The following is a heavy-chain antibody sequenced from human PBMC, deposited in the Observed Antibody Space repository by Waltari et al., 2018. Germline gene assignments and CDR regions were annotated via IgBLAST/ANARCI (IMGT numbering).Heavy chain of an antibody. D-gene: IGHD6-13*01. Sequence: EVQLVESGGGLIQPGGSLRLSCAASGFTVSSNYMSWVRQAPGKGLEWVSVIYSGGSTYYADSVKGRFTISRDNSKNTLYLQMNSLRAEDTAVYYCARDRRIAAAGTFDYWGQGTLVTVSS. CDR1: GFTVSSNY. V-gene: IGHV3-53*01. CDR2: IYSGGST. CDR3: ARDRRIAAAGTFDY. J-gene: IGHJ4*02.